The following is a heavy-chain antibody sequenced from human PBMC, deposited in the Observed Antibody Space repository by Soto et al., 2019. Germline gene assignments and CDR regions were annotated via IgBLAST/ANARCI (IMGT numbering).Heavy chain of an antibody. D-gene: IGHD2-8*01. Sequence: GGSLRLSCAASGFTFSDYYMSWIRQAPGKGLEWVSYISSGSTIYYADSVKGRFTISRDNAKNSLYLQMNSLRAEDTAVYYCARLLMVYAIRGWFDPWGQGTLVTVSS. CDR2: ISSGSTI. CDR3: ARLLMVYAIRGWFDP. V-gene: IGHV3-11*01. J-gene: IGHJ5*02. CDR1: GFTFSDYY.